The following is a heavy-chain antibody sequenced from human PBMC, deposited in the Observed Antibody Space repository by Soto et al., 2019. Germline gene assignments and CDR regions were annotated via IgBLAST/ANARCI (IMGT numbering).Heavy chain of an antibody. D-gene: IGHD3-3*01. J-gene: IGHJ6*02. CDR1: GFTFSSYA. CDR2: ISGSGGST. CDR3: AKRTSYDFWSGYYSGMDV. V-gene: IGHV3-23*01. Sequence: PGGSLRLSCAASGFTFSSYAMSWVRQAPGKGLEWVSAISGSGGSTYYADSVKGRFTISRDNSKNTLYLQMNSLRAEDTAVYYCAKRTSYDFWSGYYSGMDVWGQGTTVTVSS.